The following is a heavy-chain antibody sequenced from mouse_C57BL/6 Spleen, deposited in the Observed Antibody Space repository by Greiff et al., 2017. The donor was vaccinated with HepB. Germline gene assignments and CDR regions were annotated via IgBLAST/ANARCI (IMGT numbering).Heavy chain of an antibody. CDR2: INPNNGGT. Sequence: DVKLQESGPELVKPGASVKMSCKASGYTFTDYNMHWVKQSHGKSLEWIGYINPNNGGTSYNQKFKGKATLTVNKSSSTAYMELRSLTSEDSAVYYCARWTTVVATDYWGQGTTLTVSS. CDR3: ARWTTVVATDY. J-gene: IGHJ2*01. D-gene: IGHD1-1*01. V-gene: IGHV1-22*01. CDR1: GYTFTDYN.